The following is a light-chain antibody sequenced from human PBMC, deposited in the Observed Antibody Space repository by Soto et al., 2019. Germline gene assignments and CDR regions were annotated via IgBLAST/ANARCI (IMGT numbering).Light chain of an antibody. J-gene: IGKJ1*01. Sequence: DIQMTQSPSTLSASVGDRVTITCRASQSITNLLAWYKQKPGKAPNLLIYKASSLEGGVPSRFSGSGSGTEFTLTISSLQPDDFATYYCQQYNSYPWTFGQGTKVDIK. V-gene: IGKV1-5*03. CDR3: QQYNSYPWT. CDR1: QSITNL. CDR2: KAS.